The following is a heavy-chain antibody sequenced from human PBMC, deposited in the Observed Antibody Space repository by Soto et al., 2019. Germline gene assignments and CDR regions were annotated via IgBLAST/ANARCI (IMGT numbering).Heavy chain of an antibody. CDR3: ATVFAYYYDSSGYSDAFDI. D-gene: IGHD3-22*01. J-gene: IGHJ3*02. CDR2: FDLEDGET. Sequence: GASVKVSCKVSGYTLTELSMHWVRQAPGKGLEWMGGFDLEDGETIYAQKFQGRVTMTEDTSTDTAYMELSSLRSEDTAVYYCATVFAYYYDSSGYSDAFDIWGQGTMVTVSS. CDR1: GYTLTELS. V-gene: IGHV1-24*01.